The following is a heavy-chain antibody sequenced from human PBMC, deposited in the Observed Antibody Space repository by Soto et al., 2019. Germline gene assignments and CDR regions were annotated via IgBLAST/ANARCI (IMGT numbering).Heavy chain of an antibody. CDR1: GASVTSPEHY. D-gene: IGHD7-27*01. CDR2: IYYGATT. CDR3: ARGRYCLTGRCFPNWFDS. Sequence: PSETLSLTCSVSGASVTSPEHYWTWIRQSPGKGLEWIGYIYYGATTYYNPSFESRVAISVDTSKSQFSLNVTSVTAADTAVYFCARGRYCLTGRCFPNWFDSWGQGALVTVSS. J-gene: IGHJ5*01. V-gene: IGHV4-30-4*01.